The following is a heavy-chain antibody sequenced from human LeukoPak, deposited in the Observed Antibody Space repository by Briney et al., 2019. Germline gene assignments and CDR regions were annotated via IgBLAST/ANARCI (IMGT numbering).Heavy chain of an antibody. CDR3: ASGSTSSTPYNWFDP. D-gene: IGHD2-2*01. V-gene: IGHV4-39*01. Sequence: SETLSLTCTVSGDSISGNNCYWAWIRQPPGKGLEYIASINYSETTYYNPSLKSRVTMSVDTSKNQFSLKLSSVTAADTAVYYCASGSTSSTPYNWFDPWGQGTLVTVSS. CDR1: GDSISGNNCY. J-gene: IGHJ5*02. CDR2: INYSETT.